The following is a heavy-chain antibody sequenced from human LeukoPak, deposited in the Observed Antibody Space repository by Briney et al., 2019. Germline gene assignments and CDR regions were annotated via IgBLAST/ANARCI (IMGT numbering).Heavy chain of an antibody. D-gene: IGHD2-2*01. CDR3: AREVLAVVVPGGIDY. Sequence: SETLSLTCTVSGGSISSYYWSWIRQPPGKGLEWIGYIYTSGSTNYNPSLKSRVTISVDTSKNQFSLKLSSVTAADTAVYYCAREVLAVVVPGGIDYWGQGTLVTVSS. CDR2: IYTSGST. J-gene: IGHJ4*02. CDR1: GGSISSYY. V-gene: IGHV4-4*09.